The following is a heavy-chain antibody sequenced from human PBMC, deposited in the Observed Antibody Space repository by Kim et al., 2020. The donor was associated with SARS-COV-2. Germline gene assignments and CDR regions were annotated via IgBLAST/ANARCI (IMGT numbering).Heavy chain of an antibody. Sequence: GESLKISCKGSGYSFTSYWISWVRQMPGKGLEWMGRIDPSDSYTNYSPSFQGHVTISADKSISTAYLQWSSLKASDTAMYYCARTDSGWRGRYYFDYWGQGTLVTVSS. CDR3: ARTDSGWRGRYYFDY. V-gene: IGHV5-10-1*01. CDR1: GYSFTSYW. CDR2: IDPSDSYT. D-gene: IGHD6-19*01. J-gene: IGHJ4*02.